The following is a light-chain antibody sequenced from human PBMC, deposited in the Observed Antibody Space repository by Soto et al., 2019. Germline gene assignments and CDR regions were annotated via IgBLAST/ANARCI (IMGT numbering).Light chain of an antibody. Sequence: EIVLTQSPGTLSLSPGERATLSCRASQTISSSYLAWYQQKPGQAPRLLIYRTSNRATGIPDRFSGSGSGTDFTLTISRLEPEDSAVYCCQQYDTSPRTFGQGTKVEIK. CDR1: QTISSSY. CDR3: QQYDTSPRT. CDR2: RTS. V-gene: IGKV3-20*01. J-gene: IGKJ1*01.